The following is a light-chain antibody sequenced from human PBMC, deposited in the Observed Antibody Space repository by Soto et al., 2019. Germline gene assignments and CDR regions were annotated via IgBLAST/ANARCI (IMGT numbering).Light chain of an antibody. J-gene: IGKJ1*01. Sequence: EIVMTQSPATLSVSPGERATPSCRASQSVSSNLAWYQQKPGRAPRLLIYGASTRATGMPARFSGSGSGTEFTLTISSLQSEDFAVYYCQQYNDWPPTFGQGTKVDIK. CDR3: QQYNDWPPT. CDR2: GAS. V-gene: IGKV3-15*01. CDR1: QSVSSN.